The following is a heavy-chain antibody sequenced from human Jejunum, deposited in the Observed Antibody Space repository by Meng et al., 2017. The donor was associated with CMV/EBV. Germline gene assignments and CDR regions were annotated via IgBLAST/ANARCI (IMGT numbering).Heavy chain of an antibody. Sequence: CTVSDGSVTSGSYYWGWIRHFPGKGLEWIGNTYYGGSTYYNPSLSGRVSISVDRSRDQFSLKLNSVTAADTAVYYCARGAGWWGVWGQGTLVTVSS. CDR3: ARGAGWWGV. J-gene: IGHJ4*02. V-gene: IGHV4-39*07. D-gene: IGHD2-15*01. CDR2: TYYGGST. CDR1: DGSVTSGSYY.